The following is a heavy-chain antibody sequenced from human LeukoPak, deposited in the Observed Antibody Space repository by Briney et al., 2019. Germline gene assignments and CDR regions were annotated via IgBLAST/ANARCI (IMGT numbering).Heavy chain of an antibody. CDR2: ISAYNGNT. D-gene: IGHD3-22*01. J-gene: IGHJ4*02. Sequence: ASVKVSCKASGYTFTTYDISWVRQAPGQGLEWMGWISAYNGNTNYAQKLQGRVTMTTDTSTSTAYMELRSLRSDDTAVYYCARVNYYDSSGRFDYWGQGTLVTVSS. CDR1: GYTFTTYD. V-gene: IGHV1-18*01. CDR3: ARVNYYDSSGRFDY.